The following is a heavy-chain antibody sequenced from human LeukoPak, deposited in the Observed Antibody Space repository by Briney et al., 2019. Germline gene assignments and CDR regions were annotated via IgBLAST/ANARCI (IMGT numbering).Heavy chain of an antibody. CDR1: GDSVSSNSAA. CDR3: ASSPLDSSSWLFDY. Sequence: SQTLSLTCAISGDSVSSNSAAWNWIRQSPSRGLEWLGRTYYRSKWYNDYAVSVKSRITINPDTSKNQFSLQLNSVTPEDTAVYYCASSPLDSSSWLFDYWGLGTLVTVSS. D-gene: IGHD6-13*01. V-gene: IGHV6-1*01. CDR2: TYYRSKWYN. J-gene: IGHJ4*02.